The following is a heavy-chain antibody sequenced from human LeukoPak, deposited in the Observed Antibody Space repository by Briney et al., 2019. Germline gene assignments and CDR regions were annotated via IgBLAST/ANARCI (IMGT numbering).Heavy chain of an antibody. Sequence: PSETLSLTCTVSGGSISSYYWNWIRQPPGKGLEWIGYIYYSGSTNCNPSLKSRVTISVDTSKNQFSLKLSSVTAADTAVYYCAGDAYGVDVWGQGTTVTVSS. CDR3: AGDAYGVDV. V-gene: IGHV4-59*01. CDR2: IYYSGST. CDR1: GGSISSYY. J-gene: IGHJ6*02.